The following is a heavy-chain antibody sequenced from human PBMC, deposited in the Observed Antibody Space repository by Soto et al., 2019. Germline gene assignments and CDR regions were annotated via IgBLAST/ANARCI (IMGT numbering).Heavy chain of an antibody. D-gene: IGHD3-22*01. CDR2: IGAGGATT. CDR3: AKALGYFDTSGTFDY. V-gene: IGHV3-23*01. Sequence: EVQLLESGGGLIQPGRSLRLSCAASGFSFNKFGLSWVRQAPGKGLGWVSTIGAGGATTYYADSVKGRFTISRDNSKNTLYLQMNSLRAEDTAVYYCAKALGYFDTSGTFDYWGQGTLVTVSS. CDR1: GFSFNKFG. J-gene: IGHJ4*02.